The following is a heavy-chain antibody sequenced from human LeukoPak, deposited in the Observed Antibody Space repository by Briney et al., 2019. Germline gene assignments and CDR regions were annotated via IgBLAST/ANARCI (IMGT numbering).Heavy chain of an antibody. D-gene: IGHD5-12*01. CDR2: ISSSSSYI. Sequence: GGSLRLSCAASGFTFSSYSMNWVRQAPGKGLEWVSYISSSSSYIYYADSVKGRYTISTHKAKNSLYLQMNSLRAEDTAIYYCAREGMVATFDYWGQGTLVTVSS. V-gene: IGHV3-21*01. CDR3: AREGMVATFDY. J-gene: IGHJ4*02. CDR1: GFTFSSYS.